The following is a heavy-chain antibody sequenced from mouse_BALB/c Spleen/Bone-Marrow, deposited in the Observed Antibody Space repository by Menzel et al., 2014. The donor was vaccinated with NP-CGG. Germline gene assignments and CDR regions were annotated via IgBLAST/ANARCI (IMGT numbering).Heavy chain of an antibody. CDR3: ARRDYAMDY. CDR2: INPGSGGT. J-gene: IGHJ4*01. V-gene: IGHV1-54*01. CDR1: GYAFTSYL. Sequence: QVQLQQSGAELVRPGTSVKVSCKASGYAFTSYLIEWVKQRPGQGLEWIGVINPGSGGTNYNEKFKGKATLTADKSSSTAYMQLSSLTSDDSAVYFCARRDYAMDYWGQGTSVTVSS.